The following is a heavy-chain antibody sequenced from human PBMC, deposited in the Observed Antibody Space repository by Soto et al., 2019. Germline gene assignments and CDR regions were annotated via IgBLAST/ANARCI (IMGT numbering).Heavy chain of an antibody. CDR2: ISAYNGNT. J-gene: IGHJ6*02. D-gene: IGHD3-22*01. CDR3: AREVDLHYDSSGYDYGMDV. V-gene: IGHV1-18*01. Sequence: GASVKVSCKASGYTFTSYGISWVRQAPGQGLEWMGWISAYNGNTNYAQKLQGRVTMTTDTSTSTAYMELRSLRSDDTAVYYCAREVDLHYDSSGYDYGMDVWGQGTTVTVSS. CDR1: GYTFTSYG.